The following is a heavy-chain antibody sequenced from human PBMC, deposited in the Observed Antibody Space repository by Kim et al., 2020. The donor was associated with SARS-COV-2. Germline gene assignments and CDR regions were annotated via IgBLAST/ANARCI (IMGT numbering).Heavy chain of an antibody. CDR1: GGSISSYY. CDR2: IYYSGST. V-gene: IGHV4-59*01. CDR3: ARAGYYDSSGYYPNTPSYNWFDP. Sequence: SETLSLTCTVSGGSISSYYWSWIRQPPGKGLEWIGYIYYSGSTNYNPSLKSRVTISVDTSKNQFSLKLSSVTAADTAVYYCARAGYYDSSGYYPNTPSYNWFDPWGQGTLVTVSS. D-gene: IGHD3-22*01. J-gene: IGHJ5*02.